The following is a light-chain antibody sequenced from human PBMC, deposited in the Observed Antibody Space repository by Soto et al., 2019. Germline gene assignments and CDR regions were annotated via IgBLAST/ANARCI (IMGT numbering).Light chain of an antibody. CDR2: GAS. CDR3: QQDGGSRRVT. Sequence: EIVLTQSPGTLSLSPGERATLSCRASQSVSSNYLAWYQQKPGQAPRLLIYGASSRATGIPDRFSGSGSGTEFTLTISSMEPDDFAVYYYQQDGGSRRVTFGGGTKVEIK. J-gene: IGKJ4*01. V-gene: IGKV3-20*01. CDR1: QSVSSNY.